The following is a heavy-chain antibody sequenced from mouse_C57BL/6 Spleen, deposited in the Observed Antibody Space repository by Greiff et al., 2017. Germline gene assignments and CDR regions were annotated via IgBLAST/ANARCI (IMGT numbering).Heavy chain of an antibody. CDR1: GFSFNTYA. D-gene: IGHD1-1*01. CDR2: IRSKSNNYAT. Sequence: EVQVVESGGGLVQPKGSLKLSCAASGFSFNTYAMNWVRQAPGKGLEWVARIRSKSNNYATYYADSVKDRFTISRDDSESMLYLQMNNLKTEDTAMYYCVRHREDYYGSPWYFDVWGTGTTVTVSS. CDR3: VRHREDYYGSPWYFDV. J-gene: IGHJ1*03. V-gene: IGHV10-1*01.